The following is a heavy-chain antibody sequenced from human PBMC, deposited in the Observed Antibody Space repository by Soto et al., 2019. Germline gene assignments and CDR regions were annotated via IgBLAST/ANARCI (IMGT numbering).Heavy chain of an antibody. J-gene: IGHJ6*02. CDR2: IYYSGST. V-gene: IGHV4-31*03. CDR3: ARVKDGYNFYYYGMDV. CDR1: GGSISSGGYY. Sequence: QVQLQESGPGLVKPSQTLSLTCTVSGGSISSGGYYWSWIRQHPGKGLEWIGYIYYSGSTYYNPYRKSRVTISXXTXKXXLSLKLSSVTAADTAVYYCARVKDGYNFYYYGMDVWGQGTTVTVSS. D-gene: IGHD5-12*01.